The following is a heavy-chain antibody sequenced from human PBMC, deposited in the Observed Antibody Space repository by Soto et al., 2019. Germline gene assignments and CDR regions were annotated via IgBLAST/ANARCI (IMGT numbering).Heavy chain of an antibody. V-gene: IGHV4-34*01. Sequence: QVQLQQWGAGLLKPSETLSLTCAVYGGSFSGYYWSWIRQPPGKGLEWMGEINHRGSTNYNPSLKRRITIAVDTSRNQFSLKLSSVTAADTAVYYCARGGDYGGDAFDSWGQGTMVTVSS. CDR2: INHRGST. CDR1: GGSFSGYY. CDR3: ARGGDYGGDAFDS. J-gene: IGHJ3*02. D-gene: IGHD4-17*01.